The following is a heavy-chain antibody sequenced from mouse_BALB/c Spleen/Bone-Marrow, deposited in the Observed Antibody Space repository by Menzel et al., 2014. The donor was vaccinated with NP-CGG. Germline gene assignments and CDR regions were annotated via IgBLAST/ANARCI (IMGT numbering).Heavy chain of an antibody. CDR3: ARLGYYGGFAY. CDR1: GFDFSGFW. J-gene: IGHJ3*01. V-gene: IGHV4-1*02. CDR2: INPDSRTI. Sequence: EVQLVESGGGLVQPGRSLKISCAASGFDFSGFWMGWVRLAPGKGLEWIGEINPDSRTINYSPFLKGRFIISRDNAKNTLYLYMSKVRSEDTALYYCARLGYYGGFAYWGQGTLVTVSA. D-gene: IGHD2-3*01.